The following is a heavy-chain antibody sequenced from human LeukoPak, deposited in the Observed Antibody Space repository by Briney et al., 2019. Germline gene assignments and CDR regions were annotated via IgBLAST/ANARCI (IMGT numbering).Heavy chain of an antibody. CDR1: RFTLSTYW. Sequence: GGSLRLSCAASRFTLSTYWMSWVRQAPGKGLEWVAHIKQDGSQEYYVDSVKGRFTISRDSAKNSLYLQMNSLRAEDTAVYYCARGVPYDSWSGPHYSDYWGQGTLVTASS. V-gene: IGHV3-7*01. J-gene: IGHJ4*02. CDR3: ARGVPYDSWSGPHYSDY. CDR2: IKQDGSQE. D-gene: IGHD3-3*01.